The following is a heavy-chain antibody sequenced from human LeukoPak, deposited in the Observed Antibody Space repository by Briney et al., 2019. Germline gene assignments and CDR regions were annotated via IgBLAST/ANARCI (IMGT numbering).Heavy chain of an antibody. J-gene: IGHJ4*02. CDR3: AKNADTAMDKYFDY. CDR2: ISGSGGST. D-gene: IGHD5-18*01. V-gene: IGHV3-23*01. Sequence: GGSLRLSCAASGFTFDGYGMSWVRQAPGKGLEWVSAISGSGGSTYYADSVKGRFTISRDNSKNTLYLQMNSLRAEDTAVYYCAKNADTAMDKYFDYWGQGTLVTVSS. CDR1: GFTFDGYG.